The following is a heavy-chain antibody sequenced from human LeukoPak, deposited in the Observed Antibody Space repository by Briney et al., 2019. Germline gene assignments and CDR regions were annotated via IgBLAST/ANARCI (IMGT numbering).Heavy chain of an antibody. V-gene: IGHV1-69*13. CDR2: IIPIFGTA. Sequence: SVKVSCKASGGTFSSYAISWVRQAPGQGLEWMGGIIPIFGTANYAQKFQGRVTITADESTSTAYMELSSLRSEDTAVYYCARGGIVVVPAAPPDPFDYWGQGPLVPVSS. CDR3: ARGGIVVVPAAPPDPFDY. J-gene: IGHJ4*02. CDR1: GGTFSSYA. D-gene: IGHD2-2*01.